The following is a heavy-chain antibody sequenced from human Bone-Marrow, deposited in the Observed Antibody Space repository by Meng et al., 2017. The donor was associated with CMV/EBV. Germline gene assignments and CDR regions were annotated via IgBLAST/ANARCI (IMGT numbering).Heavy chain of an antibody. D-gene: IGHD2-8*01. Sequence: SLKISCAASGFTFDDYAMHWVRQAPGKGLEWVSGITWNSGSIGYADSVKGRFTISRDNAKNSLYLQMNSLRAEDTALYYCAKDMRANYWYFDLWGRGTLVTVSS. V-gene: IGHV3-9*01. CDR2: ITWNSGSI. CDR3: AKDMRANYWYFDL. J-gene: IGHJ2*01. CDR1: GFTFDDYA.